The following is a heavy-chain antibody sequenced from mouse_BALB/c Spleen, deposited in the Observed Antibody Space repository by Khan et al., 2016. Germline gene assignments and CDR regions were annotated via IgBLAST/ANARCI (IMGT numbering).Heavy chain of an antibody. CDR1: GFNIKDTY. CDR3: ARSPYDYDVGFAY. CDR2: IDPANGNT. V-gene: IGHV14-3*02. D-gene: IGHD2-4*01. J-gene: IGHJ3*01. Sequence: VQLKQSGAELVKPGASVKLSCTASGFNIKDTYMHWVKQRPEQGLEWIGRIDPANGNTKYDPKFQGKATITAETSSNTAYLQLSSLTSEDTAVSYCARSPYDYDVGFAYWGQGTLVAVSA.